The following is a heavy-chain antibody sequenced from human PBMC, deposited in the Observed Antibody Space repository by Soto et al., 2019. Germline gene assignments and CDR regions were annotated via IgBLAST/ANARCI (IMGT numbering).Heavy chain of an antibody. CDR1: GDSVSSSSAA. CDR2: TYYRSKWIH. V-gene: IGHV6-1*01. CDR3: AGVVWFRGMDV. D-gene: IGHD3-16*01. J-gene: IGHJ6*02. Sequence: PSQTLSLTCATSGDSVSSSSAALNLIMQSPSRGLEWLGRTYYRSKWIHEYTVSMESRITINPDTSKNQFSLHLYSVTPEDTAVYYCAGVVWFRGMDVWGQGTPVTVSS.